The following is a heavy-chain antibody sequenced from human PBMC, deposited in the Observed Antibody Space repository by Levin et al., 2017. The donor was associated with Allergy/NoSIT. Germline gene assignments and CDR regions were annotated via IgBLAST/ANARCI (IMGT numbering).Heavy chain of an antibody. CDR1: GVSITSSRFL. Sequence: SETLSLTCTVSGVSITSSRFLWGWIRQPPGKGLEWIGSMYYSGSTYYNPSLKSRLTISVDTSNNQFSLKLSSVTAAETAMYYCARQAVTTHHIDYWGQGTLVTVSS. CDR3: ARQAVTTHHIDY. J-gene: IGHJ4*02. V-gene: IGHV4-39*01. CDR2: MYYSGST. D-gene: IGHD4-17*01.